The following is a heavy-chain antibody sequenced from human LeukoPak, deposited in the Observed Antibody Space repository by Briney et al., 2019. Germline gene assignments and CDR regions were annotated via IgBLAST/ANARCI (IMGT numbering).Heavy chain of an antibody. CDR2: ISSSSSHI. V-gene: IGHV3-21*01. Sequence: GGSLRLSCTASGFIFSDYSMNWVRQAPGKGLEWVSSISSSSSHIYYADSIKGRFTISRDNDKNSVYLQMDSLRAEDTAVYYCARSFDFWSGYYSDYWGQGTLVTVSS. J-gene: IGHJ4*02. CDR3: ARSFDFWSGYYSDY. CDR1: GFIFSDYS. D-gene: IGHD3-3*01.